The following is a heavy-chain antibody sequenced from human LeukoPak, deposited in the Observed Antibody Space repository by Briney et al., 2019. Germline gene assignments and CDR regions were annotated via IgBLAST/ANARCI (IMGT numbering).Heavy chain of an antibody. D-gene: IGHD3-10*01. J-gene: IGHJ6*03. CDR3: ARGSGGGSGTYYYYYMDV. Sequence: PGGTLRLSCAVSGFTLCSYSMNWVRQAPGKGLEWGSYINSGSSTIYSADSVKGRFTISRDNAKNSLYLQMNSLRAEDTAMYYCARGSGGGSGTYYYYYMDVWGNGTTVTVSS. CDR2: INSGSSTI. CDR1: GFTLCSYS. V-gene: IGHV3-48*01.